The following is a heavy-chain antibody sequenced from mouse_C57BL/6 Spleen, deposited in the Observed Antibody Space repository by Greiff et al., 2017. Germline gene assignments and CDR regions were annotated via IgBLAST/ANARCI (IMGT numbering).Heavy chain of an antibody. Sequence: EVKLVESGGGLVKPGGSLTLSCAASGFTFSSYAMSWVRQTPEKRLEWVATISDGGSYTYYPDNVKGRFTISRDNATNNLYLQMSHLKSEDTALXDCARDNGGNYDYYAIDYWGQGTSVTVSS. CDR1: GFTFSSYA. J-gene: IGHJ4*01. CDR2: ISDGGSYT. CDR3: ARDNGGNYDYYAIDY. V-gene: IGHV5-4*01. D-gene: IGHD2-1*01.